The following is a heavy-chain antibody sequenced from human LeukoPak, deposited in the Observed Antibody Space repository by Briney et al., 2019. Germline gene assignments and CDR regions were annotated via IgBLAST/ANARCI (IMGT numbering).Heavy chain of an antibody. CDR2: ISRLSSYI. J-gene: IGHJ4*02. V-gene: IGHV3-21*06. D-gene: IGHD3-3*01. Sequence: GGSLRLSCAASGFMFSNYSMNWVRQAPGKGLEWVSSISRLSSYINYADSVKGRFTISRDNAKNSLELHLSRLRPEDTALYCCVRRPYGSGFDFWGQGTLVTVSS. CDR1: GFMFSNYS. CDR3: VRRPYGSGFDF.